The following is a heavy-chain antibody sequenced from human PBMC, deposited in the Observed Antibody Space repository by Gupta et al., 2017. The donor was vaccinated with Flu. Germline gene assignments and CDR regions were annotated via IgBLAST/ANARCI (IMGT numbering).Heavy chain of an antibody. CDR2: IYPGDSDT. Sequence: TSYWIGWVRQMPGKGLEWMGIIYPGDSDTRYSPSFQGQVTISADKSISTAYLQWSSLKASDTAMYYCARTDYGDYRLHFDYWGQGTLVTVSS. V-gene: IGHV5-51*01. J-gene: IGHJ4*02. D-gene: IGHD4-17*01. CDR1: TSYW. CDR3: ARTDYGDYRLHFDY.